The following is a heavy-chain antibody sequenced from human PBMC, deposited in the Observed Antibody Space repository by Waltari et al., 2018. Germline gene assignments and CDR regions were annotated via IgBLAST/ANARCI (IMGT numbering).Heavy chain of an antibody. CDR2: KNPTGSQG. J-gene: IGHJ5*02. CDR1: VFTFSNSW. Sequence: EVQLVESGGGLVQPGGSLRLCCAGSVFTFSNSWMDWVRQAPEKGLGRVAKKNPTGSQGHHVGSVQRRYTHSSDNKRKLFYLQMNTLRDDDTAVYYCTLSLNAWGQGALVTVSP. CDR3: TLSLNA. V-gene: IGHV3-7*01.